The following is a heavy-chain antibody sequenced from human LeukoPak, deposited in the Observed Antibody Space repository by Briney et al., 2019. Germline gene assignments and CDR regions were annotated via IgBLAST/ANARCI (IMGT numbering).Heavy chain of an antibody. V-gene: IGHV1-69*05. CDR2: IIPMSGTV. J-gene: IGHJ4*02. CDR3: ATTDY. CDR1: GGTFTSYT. Sequence: ASVKVSCKASGGTFTSYTVSWVRQAPGQGLEWMGRIIPMSGTVKYAQKFQGRVTITTDESTSTAYMELSSLRSEDTAVYYCATTDYWGQGTLVAVSS.